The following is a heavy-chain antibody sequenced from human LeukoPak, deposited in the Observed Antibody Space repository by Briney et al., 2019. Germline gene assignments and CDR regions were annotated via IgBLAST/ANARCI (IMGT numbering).Heavy chain of an antibody. CDR1: GGFFRGYY. J-gene: IGHJ5*02. CDR2: HNHSGST. CDR3: ARGFRRRYFSRTSCYSWFDP. Sequence: SDTLSLLCAVYGGFFRGYYWSWMRQPPGKGLEWMGEHNHSGSTNYNPSLKSRVTISVDTSKNQFSLKLSSVTAADTAVYYCARGFRRRYFSRTSCYSWFDPWGQGTLVTVSS. V-gene: IGHV4-34*01. D-gene: IGHD2-2*01.